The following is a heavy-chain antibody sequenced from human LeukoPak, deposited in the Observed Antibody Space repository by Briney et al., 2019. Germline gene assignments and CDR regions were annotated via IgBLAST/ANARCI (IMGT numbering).Heavy chain of an antibody. CDR1: GGSISSYY. Sequence: SGTLSLTCTVSGGSISSYYWSWIRQPAEKGLEGIGRIYTSGSTNYNPSLKSRVTMSVDTSKNQFSLKLSSVTAADTAVYYCAREGLPYGAFDYWGQGTLVTVSS. V-gene: IGHV4-4*07. CDR3: AREGLPYGAFDY. CDR2: IYTSGST. D-gene: IGHD3-16*01. J-gene: IGHJ4*02.